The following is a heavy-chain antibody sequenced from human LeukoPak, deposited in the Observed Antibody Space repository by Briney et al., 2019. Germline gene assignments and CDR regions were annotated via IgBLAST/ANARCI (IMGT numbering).Heavy chain of an antibody. D-gene: IGHD3-22*01. J-gene: IGHJ5*02. V-gene: IGHV1-46*01. Sequence: ASVKVSCKASGYTFTSYYMHWVRQAPGQGLEWMGIINPSGGSTSHAQKFQGRVTMTRDTSTSTVYMELSSLRSEDTAVYYCARGQYYYDSSGYYWFDPWGQGTLVAVSS. CDR3: ARGQYYYDSSGYYWFDP. CDR1: GYTFTSYY. CDR2: INPSGGST.